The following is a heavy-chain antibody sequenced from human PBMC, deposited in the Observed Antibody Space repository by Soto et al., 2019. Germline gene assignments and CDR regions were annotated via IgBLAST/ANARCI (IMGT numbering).Heavy chain of an antibody. CDR2: ISGSGGT. Sequence: EVQLLESGGGLVQPGGSLRLSCAASGFSFSSYARSWVRQAPGKGLEWVSVISGSGGTDYADSVKGRFTISRDNSKSTLYLRMNNLRADDTAVYYCAKGASYGSRSYPLDPWGQGTLVTVSS. CDR1: GFSFSSYA. D-gene: IGHD3-10*01. V-gene: IGHV3-23*01. CDR3: AKGASYGSRSYPLDP. J-gene: IGHJ5*02.